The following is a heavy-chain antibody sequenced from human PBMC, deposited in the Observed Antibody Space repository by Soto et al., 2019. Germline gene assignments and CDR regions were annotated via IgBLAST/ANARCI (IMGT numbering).Heavy chain of an antibody. CDR1: GGNFDSHA. J-gene: IGHJ4*02. CDR2: ISPILGTA. D-gene: IGHD3-10*01. Sequence: GASGKVSCKASGGNFDSHAISWVRQAPGQGLEWMGGISPILGTANDAQKFQGRGTIIADKARGTAYMELMSLRFEDTAVYYCARDTTVVVLTFLRLDYWGPETLATVS. V-gene: IGHV1-69*06. CDR3: ARDTTVVVLTFLRLDY.